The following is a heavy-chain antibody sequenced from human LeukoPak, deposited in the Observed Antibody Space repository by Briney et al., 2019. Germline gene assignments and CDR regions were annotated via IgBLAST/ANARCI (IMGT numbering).Heavy chain of an antibody. J-gene: IGHJ4*02. CDR3: ARDHPFSSFDY. D-gene: IGHD2/OR15-2a*01. CDR2: ISSSSSYI. CDR1: GFTFSSYA. Sequence: GGSLRLSCAASGFTFSSYAMSWARQAPGKGLKWVSSISSSSSYIYYADSVKGRFTISRDNAKNSLYLQMNSLRAEDTAVYYCARDHPFSSFDYWGQGTLVTVSS. V-gene: IGHV3-21*01.